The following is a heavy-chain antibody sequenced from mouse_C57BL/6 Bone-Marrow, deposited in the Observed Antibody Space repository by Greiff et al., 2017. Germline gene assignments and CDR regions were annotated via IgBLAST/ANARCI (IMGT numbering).Heavy chain of an antibody. CDR1: GYTFTSYG. V-gene: IGHV1-81*01. CDR3: AREKVVATDWDFDF. Sequence: QVQLQQSGAELARPGASVKLSCKASGYTFTSYGISWVKQRTGQGLEWIGEIYPRSGNTYYNETFKGKATLTADKSSSTAYMELRSRTSEDSAVYFCAREKVVATDWDFDFWGTGTTVTVSS. D-gene: IGHD1-1*01. J-gene: IGHJ1*03. CDR2: IYPRSGNT.